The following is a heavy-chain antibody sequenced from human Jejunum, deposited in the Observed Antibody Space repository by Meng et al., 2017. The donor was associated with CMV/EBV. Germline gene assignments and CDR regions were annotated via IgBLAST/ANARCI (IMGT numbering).Heavy chain of an antibody. Sequence: GDYMHWVRQAPGQGLVWMGWINPNSGGTNYAQKFPGRVTMTRDTSISTAYMELSRLRSDDTAVYYCARVLDIVVVPAAKWYYFDYWGQGTLVTVSS. J-gene: IGHJ4*02. V-gene: IGHV1-2*02. CDR1: GDY. CDR3: ARVLDIVVVPAAKWYYFDY. CDR2: INPNSGGT. D-gene: IGHD2-2*01.